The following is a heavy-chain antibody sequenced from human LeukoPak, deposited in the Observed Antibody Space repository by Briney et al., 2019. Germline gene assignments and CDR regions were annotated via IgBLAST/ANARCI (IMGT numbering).Heavy chain of an antibody. CDR2: ISSSGSTI. CDR1: GFTFSSYS. Sequence: GGSLRLSCAASGFTFSSYSMNWVRQAPGKGLEWVSYISSSGSTIYYTDSVRGRFTISRDNAKNPLYLQMNSLRDEDTAVYYCARSGNQCDYWGQGTLVTVSS. J-gene: IGHJ4*02. D-gene: IGHD1-1*01. CDR3: ARSGNQCDY. V-gene: IGHV3-48*02.